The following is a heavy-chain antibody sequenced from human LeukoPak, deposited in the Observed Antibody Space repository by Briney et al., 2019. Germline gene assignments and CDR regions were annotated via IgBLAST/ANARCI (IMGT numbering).Heavy chain of an antibody. CDR1: GGSISSYY. J-gene: IGHJ4*02. CDR2: IYYSGST. CDR3: ARVRYSSSSGFDY. V-gene: IGHV4-59*01. Sequence: SETLSLTCTVSGGSISSYYWSWIRQPPGKGLEWIGYIYYSGSTNYNPSLKSRVTISVDTSKNQFSLKLSSVTAADTAVYYCARVRYSSSSGFDYWGQGTLVTVSS. D-gene: IGHD6-6*01.